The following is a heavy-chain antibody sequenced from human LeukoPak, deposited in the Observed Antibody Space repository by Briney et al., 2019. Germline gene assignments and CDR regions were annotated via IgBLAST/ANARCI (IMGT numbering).Heavy chain of an antibody. D-gene: IGHD5-18*01. CDR1: GFTFSSYW. J-gene: IGHJ4*02. CDR2: IKQDGSEK. Sequence: GGSLRLSCAASGFTFSSYWMSWVRQAPGKGLEWVANIKQDGSEKYYVDSVKGRFTISRDNAKNSLYLQMNSLRAEDTAVYYCARDGGGYGSACFDYWGQGTLVTVFS. CDR3: ARDGGGYGSACFDY. V-gene: IGHV3-7*01.